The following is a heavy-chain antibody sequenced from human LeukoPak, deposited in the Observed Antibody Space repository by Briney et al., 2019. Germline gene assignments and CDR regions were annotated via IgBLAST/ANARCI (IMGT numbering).Heavy chain of an antibody. V-gene: IGHV3-43*01. Sequence: PGGSLRLSCAASGFTFDDYAMHWVRQAPGKGLEWVALISWEGHTTYYVDSVRGRFTISRDNSKNSLYLQMNSLRTEDTAFYYCTRDTDYGSSTNYFDSWGQGTLVSVSS. J-gene: IGHJ4*02. CDR1: GFTFDDYA. CDR2: ISWEGHTT. CDR3: TRDTDYGSSTNYFDS. D-gene: IGHD3-10*01.